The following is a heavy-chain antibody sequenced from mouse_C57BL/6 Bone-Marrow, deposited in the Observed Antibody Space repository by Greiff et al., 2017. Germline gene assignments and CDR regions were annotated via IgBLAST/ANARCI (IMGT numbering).Heavy chain of an antibody. V-gene: IGHV1-55*01. Sequence: QVQLQQPGAELVKPGASVKMSCKASGYTFTSYWITWVKQRPGQGLEWIGDIYPTSGRTKYNEKFKSKAILTVYTSSNTAYMQISSLTSEDSAVFYCARSGPLGRSFDYWGQGTTLTVSS. CDR1: GYTFTSYW. J-gene: IGHJ2*01. CDR2: IYPTSGRT. CDR3: ARSGPLGRSFDY. D-gene: IGHD4-1*01.